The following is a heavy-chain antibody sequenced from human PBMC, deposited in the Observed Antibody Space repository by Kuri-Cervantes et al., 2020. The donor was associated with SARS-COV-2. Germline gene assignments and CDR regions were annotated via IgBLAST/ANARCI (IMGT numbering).Heavy chain of an antibody. D-gene: IGHD3-16*01. V-gene: IGHV3-9*01. CDR2: ISWNSGSI. Sequence: GGSLRLSCAASGFSFSSYGMHWVRQAPGKGLEWVSGISWNSGSIGYADSVKGRFTISRDNAKNSLYLQMNSLRAEDTALYYCAKDRGHTFGGVYHWGQRTLVTVSS. CDR1: GFSFSSYG. J-gene: IGHJ5*02. CDR3: AKDRGHTFGGVYH.